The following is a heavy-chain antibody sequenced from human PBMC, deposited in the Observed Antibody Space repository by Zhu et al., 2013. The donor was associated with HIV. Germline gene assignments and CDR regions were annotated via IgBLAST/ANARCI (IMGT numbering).Heavy chain of an antibody. J-gene: IGHJ4*02. V-gene: IGHV1-2*04. D-gene: IGHD3-3*01. CDR3: ARGDEVTIFGVVLYYFDY. CDR2: INPNSGGT. Sequence: QVQLVQSGAEVKKPGASVKVSCKASGYTFTGYYMHWVRQAPGQGLEWMGWINPNSGGTNYAQKFQGWVTMTRDTSISTAYMELSRLRSDDTAVYYCARGDEVTIFGVVLYYFDYWGQGTLVTVSS. CDR1: GYTFTGYY.